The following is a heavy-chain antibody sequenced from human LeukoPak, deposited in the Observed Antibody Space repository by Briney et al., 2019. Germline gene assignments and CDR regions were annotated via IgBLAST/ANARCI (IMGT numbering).Heavy chain of an antibody. Sequence: ASVKVSCKASRYTFTGYYMHWVRQAPGQGLEWMGWINPNSGGTNYAQKFQGRVTMTRDTSISTAYMELSRLRSDDTAAYYCARDGGYYDSSGYYSNYYYYYMDVWGKGTTVTVSS. V-gene: IGHV1-2*02. CDR3: ARDGGYYDSSGYYSNYYYYYMDV. CDR1: RYTFTGYY. J-gene: IGHJ6*03. CDR2: INPNSGGT. D-gene: IGHD3-22*01.